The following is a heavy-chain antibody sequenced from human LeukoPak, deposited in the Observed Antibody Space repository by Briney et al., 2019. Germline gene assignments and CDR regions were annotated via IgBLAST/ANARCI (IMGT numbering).Heavy chain of an antibody. V-gene: IGHV3-23*01. CDR1: GFTFSSYA. D-gene: IGHD3-10*01. J-gene: IGHJ5*02. Sequence: GGSLRLSCAASGFTFSSYAMSWVRQAPGKGLEWVSAISGSGGSTYYADSVRGRFTISRDNSENTLYLQMNSLRAEDTAVYYCAKDGIVDYYGSGSYNVWFDPWGQGTLVTVSS. CDR3: AKDGIVDYYGSGSYNVWFDP. CDR2: ISGSGGST.